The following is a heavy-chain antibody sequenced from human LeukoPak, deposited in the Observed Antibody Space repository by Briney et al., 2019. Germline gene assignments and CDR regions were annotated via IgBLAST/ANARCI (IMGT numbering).Heavy chain of an antibody. J-gene: IGHJ4*02. CDR3: AKDLDGYYDSSGYSYYFDY. V-gene: IGHV3-23*01. Sequence: PGGSLRLSCAASGFTFSSYAMSWVRQAPGKGLEGVSAISGSGGSTYYADSVKGRFTISRDNSKNTLYLQMNSLRAEDTAVYYCAKDLDGYYDSSGYSYYFDYWGQGTLVTVSS. D-gene: IGHD3-22*01. CDR2: ISGSGGST. CDR1: GFTFSSYA.